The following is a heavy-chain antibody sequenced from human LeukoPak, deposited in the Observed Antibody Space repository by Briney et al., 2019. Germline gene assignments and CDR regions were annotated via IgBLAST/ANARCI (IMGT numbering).Heavy chain of an antibody. D-gene: IGHD3-3*01. Sequence: GASVKVSCKASGYTFTSYGISWVRQAPGQGLEWMGWISAYNGNTNYAQKFQGRVTMTRDTSTSTVYMELSSLRSEGTAVYYCARVPDTYYDFWSGYFREPEYYFDYWGQGTLVTVSS. CDR3: ARVPDTYYDFWSGYFREPEYYFDY. V-gene: IGHV1-18*01. J-gene: IGHJ4*02. CDR2: ISAYNGNT. CDR1: GYTFTSYG.